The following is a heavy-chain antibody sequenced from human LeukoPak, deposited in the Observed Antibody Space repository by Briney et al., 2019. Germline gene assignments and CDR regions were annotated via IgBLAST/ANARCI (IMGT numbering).Heavy chain of an antibody. D-gene: IGHD1-1*01. CDR3: AREIGNGSWRWFDP. Sequence: ASVKVSCKASGGTFSSYAINWVRQATGQGLEWMGWMNPNSGNTGYAQKFQGRVTMTRNTSISTAYMELSSLRSEDTAVYYCAREIGNGSWRWFDPWGQGTLVTVSS. CDR2: MNPNSGNT. J-gene: IGHJ5*02. CDR1: GGTFSSYA. V-gene: IGHV1-8*01.